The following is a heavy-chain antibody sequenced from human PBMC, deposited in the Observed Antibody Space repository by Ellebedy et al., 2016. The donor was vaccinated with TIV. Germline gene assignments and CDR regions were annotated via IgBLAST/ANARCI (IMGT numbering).Heavy chain of an antibody. CDR2: LTASGDST. CDR1: GTTFSSYG. V-gene: IGHV3-23*01. D-gene: IGHD2-21*02. J-gene: IGHJ4*02. Sequence: PGGSLRLSCAVSGTTFSSYGMRGVRPAPGKGLEWVSGLTASGDSTYYADSVKGLFTISRDNSKNTLYLQMNSLRVEDKAVYYGVVTGWRGGTIVPFTYWGQGSLVTVSS. CDR3: VVTGWRGGTIVPFTY.